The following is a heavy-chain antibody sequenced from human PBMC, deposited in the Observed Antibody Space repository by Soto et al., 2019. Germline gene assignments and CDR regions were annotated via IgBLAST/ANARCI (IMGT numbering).Heavy chain of an antibody. V-gene: IGHV1-18*01. CDR2: ISPLKGNT. J-gene: IGHJ4*02. D-gene: IGHD6-25*01. CDR1: GYTFTNYV. Sequence: QVQLIQSAGEVKEPGASVKVSCKASGYTFTNYVIHWIRQAPGQGLEWMAWISPLKGNTNYAQKVQGRVTVTTDTSTNTVYMHLSGLRSDDTALYFCAGSGEHPFDHWGQGSLVTV. CDR3: AGSGEHPFDH.